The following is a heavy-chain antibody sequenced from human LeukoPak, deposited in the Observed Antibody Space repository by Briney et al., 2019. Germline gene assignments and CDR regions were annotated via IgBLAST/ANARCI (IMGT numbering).Heavy chain of an antibody. CDR2: INHSGST. D-gene: IGHD3-22*01. V-gene: IGHV4-34*01. CDR1: GGSFSGYY. CDR3: ARNSHYYDSSGFNY. Sequence: SETLSLTCAVYGGSFSGYYWTWIRQPPGKGLEWIGEINHSGSTNYNPSLKSRVTISVDTSKNQFSLKLSSVTAADTAVYYCARNSHYYDSSGFNYWGQGSLVTVSS. J-gene: IGHJ4*02.